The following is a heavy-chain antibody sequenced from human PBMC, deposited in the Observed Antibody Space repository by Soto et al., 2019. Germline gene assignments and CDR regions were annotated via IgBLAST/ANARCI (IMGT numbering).Heavy chain of an antibody. CDR3: ARWYSSGWYVGYFDY. Sequence: GASVKVSCKASGYTFTSYAMHWVRQAPGQRLEWMGWINAGNGNTKYSQKFQGRVTITRDTSASTAYMELSSLRSEDTAVYYCARWYSSGWYVGYFDYWGQGTLVTVSS. D-gene: IGHD6-19*01. CDR2: INAGNGNT. CDR1: GYTFTSYA. V-gene: IGHV1-3*01. J-gene: IGHJ4*02.